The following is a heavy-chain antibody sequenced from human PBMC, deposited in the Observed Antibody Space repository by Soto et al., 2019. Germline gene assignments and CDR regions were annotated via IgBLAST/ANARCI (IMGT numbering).Heavy chain of an antibody. CDR3: ARVVRVDSKNPPHTDYGMDF. Sequence: SGPTLVNPTQTLTLTCTFSGFSLTTSGLCVSWIRQPPGKALEWLARIDWDDDKFYNTSLTTRLTISKDTSKNQVVLTMTNMDPVDTATYHCARVVRVDSKNPPHTDYGMDFWGQGTTVTVSS. D-gene: IGHD3-10*01. CDR2: IDWDDDK. CDR1: GFSLTTSGLC. J-gene: IGHJ6*02. V-gene: IGHV2-70*17.